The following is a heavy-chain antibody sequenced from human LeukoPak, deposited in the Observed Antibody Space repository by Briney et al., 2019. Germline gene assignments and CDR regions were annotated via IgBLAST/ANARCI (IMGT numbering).Heavy chain of an antibody. D-gene: IGHD6-13*01. CDR3: ARHDAIAAGQNAFDI. Sequence: SETLSLTCTVSGGSISSYYWSWIRQPPGKGLEWIAYIYYTGSTKYNPSLKSRVTISVDWSKNQLSLKLNSVTAADTAVYYCARHDAIAAGQNAFDIWGQGTMVTVSS. CDR2: IYYTGST. CDR1: GGSISSYY. J-gene: IGHJ3*02. V-gene: IGHV4-59*08.